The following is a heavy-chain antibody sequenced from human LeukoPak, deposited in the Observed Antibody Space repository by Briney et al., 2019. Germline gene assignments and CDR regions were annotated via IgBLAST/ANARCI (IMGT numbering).Heavy chain of an antibody. CDR3: ARELGPVAVSAGWFDL. V-gene: IGHV1-46*04. D-gene: IGHD6-19*01. CDR1: GYTFTGYY. CDR2: SDPSGDST. Sequence: ASVKVSCKASGYTFTGYYMHWVRQAPGQGLEWMGRSDPSGDSTRFAQSLKGRLTMTRDMSTSTVYMELNSLRSDDTAVYYCARELGPVAVSAGWFDLWGQGTLVTVSS. J-gene: IGHJ5*02.